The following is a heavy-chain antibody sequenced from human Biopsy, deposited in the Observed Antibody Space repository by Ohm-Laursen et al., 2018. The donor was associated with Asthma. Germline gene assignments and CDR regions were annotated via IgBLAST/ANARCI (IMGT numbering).Heavy chain of an antibody. J-gene: IGHJ6*02. CDR3: ARVPHYDILTGFTLRYYYGMDV. Sequence: TLSLTCAVSSGSISSGGYYWSWIRQHPGKGLEWIGYIYYSGSTYYNPSLKSRVTISVDTSKNQFSLKLSSVTAADTAVYYCARVPHYDILTGFTLRYYYGMDVWGQGTTVTVSS. D-gene: IGHD3-9*01. V-gene: IGHV4-31*11. CDR2: IYYSGST. CDR1: SGSISSGGYY.